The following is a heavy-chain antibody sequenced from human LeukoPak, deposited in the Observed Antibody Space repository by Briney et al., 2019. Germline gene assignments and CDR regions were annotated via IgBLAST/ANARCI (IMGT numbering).Heavy chain of an antibody. J-gene: IGHJ4*02. CDR1: GFTFSNYG. V-gene: IGHV3-33*01. CDR3: AREGPRGDSQFDY. CDR2: IWYDGSNK. Sequence: GGSLRLSCAASGFTFSNYGMHWVRQAPGKGLEWVALIWYDGSNKYYTDSVKGRLTISRDNSKDTQFLQMNSLRVEDTAVYYCAREGPRGDSQFDYWGQGTLVTVSS. D-gene: IGHD2-21*01.